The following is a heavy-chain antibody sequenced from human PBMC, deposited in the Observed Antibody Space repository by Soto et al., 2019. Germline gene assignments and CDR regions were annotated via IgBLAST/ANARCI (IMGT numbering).Heavy chain of an antibody. Sequence: PGGSLRLSRAASGFTFSSYAMSWVRQAPGKGLEWVSAISGSGGSTYYADSVKGRFTISRDNSKNTLYLQMNSLRAEDTAVYYCANTPLAAAGPHYFDYWGQGTLVSVS. CDR2: ISGSGGST. J-gene: IGHJ4*02. CDR3: ANTPLAAAGPHYFDY. V-gene: IGHV3-23*01. CDR1: GFTFSSYA. D-gene: IGHD6-13*01.